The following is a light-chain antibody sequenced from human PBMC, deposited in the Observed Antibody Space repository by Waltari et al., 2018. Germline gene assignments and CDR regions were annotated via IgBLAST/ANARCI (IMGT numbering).Light chain of an antibody. J-gene: IGLJ1*01. CDR1: NSDVGDYNS. Sequence: QSALAQPASVSGSPGQSITISCSGTNSDVGDYNSVSWYQQFPGKAPQLLIYDVSSRPSGISTRFSRSKSRNTASLTISGLQAEDEADYYCSSYSTSTALDVFGTGTKVTVL. CDR2: DVS. CDR3: SSYSTSTALDV. V-gene: IGLV2-14*03.